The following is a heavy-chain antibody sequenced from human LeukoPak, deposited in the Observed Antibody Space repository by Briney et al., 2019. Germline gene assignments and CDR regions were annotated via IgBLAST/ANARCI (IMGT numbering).Heavy chain of an antibody. J-gene: IGHJ4*02. CDR2: ISGSGGST. CDR1: GFTFSSYA. V-gene: IGHV3-23*01. CDR3: AKDRSPHSNGWYVDY. D-gene: IGHD6-19*01. Sequence: PGGSLRLSCAASGFTFSSYAMSWVRQAPGKGLEWVSAISGSGGSTYYADSVKGRFTISRDNSKNTLYLQMNSLRPDDTAVYYCAKDRSPHSNGWYVDYWGQGTLVTVSS.